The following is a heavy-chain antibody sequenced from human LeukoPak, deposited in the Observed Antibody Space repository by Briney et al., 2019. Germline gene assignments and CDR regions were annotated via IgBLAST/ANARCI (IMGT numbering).Heavy chain of an antibody. D-gene: IGHD4-17*01. CDR3: ARTPTVTSMFDP. Sequence: SETLSLTCTVSGGSISSYYWSWIRQPPGKGLEWIGYIYYSGSTNYNPSLKSRVTISVDTSKNQFSLKLSSVTAADTAVYYCARTPTVTSMFDPWGQGTLVTVSS. V-gene: IGHV4-59*08. J-gene: IGHJ5*02. CDR2: IYYSGST. CDR1: GGSISSYY.